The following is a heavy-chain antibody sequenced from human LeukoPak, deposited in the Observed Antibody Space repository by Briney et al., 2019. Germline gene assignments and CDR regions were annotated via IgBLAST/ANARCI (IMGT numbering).Heavy chain of an antibody. V-gene: IGHV3-30*03. CDR2: ISYDGSNK. CDR1: GFTFSSYG. Sequence: PGGSLRLSCAASGFTFSSYGMHWVRQAPGKGLEWVAVISYDGSNKYYADSVKGRFTISRDNSKNTLYLQMNSLRAEDTAVYYCARLPGYCSSNSCYKMTIPFDYWGQGTLVTVSS. J-gene: IGHJ4*02. CDR3: ARLPGYCSSNSCYKMTIPFDY. D-gene: IGHD2-2*02.